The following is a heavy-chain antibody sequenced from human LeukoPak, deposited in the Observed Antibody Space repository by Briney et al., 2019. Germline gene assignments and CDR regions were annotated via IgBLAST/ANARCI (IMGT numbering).Heavy chain of an antibody. CDR3: AKFRGFCIGGSCYYFDS. J-gene: IGHJ4*02. CDR1: GFTFSSYA. CDR2: LSGSGGSK. D-gene: IGHD2-15*01. V-gene: IGHV3-23*01. Sequence: GWSLRLSCAASGFTFSSYAMSGVRQAPGKGLEWVSALSGSGGSKYYADSVKGRFTISRDNSKNTLYLQMNSLRAEDTAVYYCAKFRGFCIGGSCYYFDSWGQGTLVTVSS.